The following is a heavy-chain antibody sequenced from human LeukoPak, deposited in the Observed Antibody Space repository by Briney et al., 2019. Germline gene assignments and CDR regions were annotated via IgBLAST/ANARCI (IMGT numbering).Heavy chain of an antibody. Sequence: GGSLRLSCAASGFTFSSYGMHWVRQAPGKGLEWVAVIWYDGSNKYYADSVKGRFTISRDNSKNTLYLQMNSLRAEDTAVYYCAKDYVSSGWRLNLNYFDYWGQGTLVTVSS. D-gene: IGHD6-19*01. CDR2: IWYDGSNK. V-gene: IGHV3-33*06. J-gene: IGHJ4*02. CDR3: AKDYVSSGWRLNLNYFDY. CDR1: GFTFSSYG.